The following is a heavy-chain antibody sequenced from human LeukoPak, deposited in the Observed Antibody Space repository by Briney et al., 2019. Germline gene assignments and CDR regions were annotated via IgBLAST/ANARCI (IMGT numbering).Heavy chain of an antibody. V-gene: IGHV1-2*02. CDR1: GYTFIGYY. Sequence: ASVKVSCKASGYTFIGYYMHWVRQAPGQGLEWMGWINPNSGGTNYAQKFQGRVTMTRDTSISTAYMELSRLRSDDTAVYYCATDPVPAAIRVRRTTWFNPWGQGTLVTVSS. J-gene: IGHJ5*02. CDR2: INPNSGGT. D-gene: IGHD2-2*02. CDR3: ATDPVPAAIRVRRTTWFNP.